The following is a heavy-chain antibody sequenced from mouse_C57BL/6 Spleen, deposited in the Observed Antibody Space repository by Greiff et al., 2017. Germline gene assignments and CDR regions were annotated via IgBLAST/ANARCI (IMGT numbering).Heavy chain of an antibody. CDR3: ARSGDYDGAWFAY. CDR2: INPSSGYT. CDR1: GYTFTSYT. Sequence: VMLVESGAELARPGASVKMSCKASGYTFTSYTMHWVKQRPGQGLEWIGYINPSSGYTKYNQKFKDKATLTADKSSSTAYMQLSSLTSEDSAVYYCARSGDYDGAWFAYWGQGSLVTVSA. J-gene: IGHJ3*01. D-gene: IGHD2-4*01. V-gene: IGHV1-4*01.